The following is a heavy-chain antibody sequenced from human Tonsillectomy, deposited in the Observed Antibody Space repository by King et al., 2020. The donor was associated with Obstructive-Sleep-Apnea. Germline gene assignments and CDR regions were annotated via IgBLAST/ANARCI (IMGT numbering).Heavy chain of an antibody. D-gene: IGHD2-15*01. CDR1: GFTFSSYA. CDR3: AGDGYCSGGSCYGGAFDI. CDR2: ISGSGGST. Sequence: VQLVESGGGLVQPGGSLRLSCAASGFTFSSYAMRWVRQAPGRGLDGVAVISGSGGSTYYADSLKGRFLISRNNSKNTLYLQMNSLRAEDTAGYYCAGDGYCSGGSCYGGAFDIWGQGTMVTVSS. V-gene: IGHV3-23*04. J-gene: IGHJ3*02.